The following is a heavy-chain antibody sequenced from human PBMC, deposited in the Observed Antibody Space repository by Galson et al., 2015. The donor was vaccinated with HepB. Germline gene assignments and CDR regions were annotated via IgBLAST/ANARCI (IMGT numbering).Heavy chain of an antibody. V-gene: IGHV3-48*01. CDR1: GFTFSSYS. CDR2: ISSSSSTI. D-gene: IGHD1-1*01. CDR3: AAVVWNDAASFDY. Sequence: SLRLSCAASGFTFSSYSMNWVRQAPGKGLEWVSYISSSSSTIYYADSVKGRFTISRDNAKNSLYLQMNSLRAEDTAVYYCAAVVWNDAASFDYWGQGTLVTVSS. J-gene: IGHJ4*02.